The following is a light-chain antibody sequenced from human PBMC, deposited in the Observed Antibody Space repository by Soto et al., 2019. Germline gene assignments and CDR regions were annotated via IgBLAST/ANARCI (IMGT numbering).Light chain of an antibody. J-gene: IGKJ1*01. CDR3: QHYGRSLWT. CDR2: GAS. CDR1: QSVRSTD. V-gene: IGKV3-20*01. Sequence: EIVLTQSPGTLSLSPGERATLSCRASQSVRSTDLAWYQQKPGQAPRLLIYGASGRATGIPDRFSGSGSGTDFTLAITGLEPEDCAVYYCQHYGRSLWTFGQGTRVEI.